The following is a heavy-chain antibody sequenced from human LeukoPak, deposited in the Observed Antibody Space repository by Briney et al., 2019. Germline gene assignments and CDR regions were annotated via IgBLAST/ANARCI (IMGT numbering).Heavy chain of an antibody. CDR2: IYHSGST. CDR1: GGSISSGGYS. CDR3: ARLPRSMVFDY. D-gene: IGHD3-10*01. Sequence: SQTLSLTCAVSGGSISSGGYSWSWIRQPPGKGLEWIGYIYHSGSTYYNPSLKSRVTISVDGSKNQFSLKLSSVTAADTAVYYCARLPRSMVFDYWGQGTLVTVSS. J-gene: IGHJ4*02. V-gene: IGHV4-30-2*01.